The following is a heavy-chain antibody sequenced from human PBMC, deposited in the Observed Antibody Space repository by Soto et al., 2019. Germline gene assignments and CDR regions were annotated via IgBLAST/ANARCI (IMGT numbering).Heavy chain of an antibody. J-gene: IGHJ5*02. V-gene: IGHV4-59*01. D-gene: IGHD2-2*01. CDR1: GGTISSYY. CDR2: SYYSGST. Sequence: QVQLQESGPELVKPSETLSLTCTVSGGTISSYYWSWIRQHPGKGLEWIGYSYYSGSTNYNPSLKSRVTISVDTSKNQFSLKLSSVTAADTAVYYCASMPYIVLVPAAIGYNWFDPWGQGTLVTVSS. CDR3: ASMPYIVLVPAAIGYNWFDP.